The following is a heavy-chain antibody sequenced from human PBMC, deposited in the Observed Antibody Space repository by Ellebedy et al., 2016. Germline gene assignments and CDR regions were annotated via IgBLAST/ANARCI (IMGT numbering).Heavy chain of an antibody. CDR2: IHGSGST. V-gene: IGHV3-53*01. Sequence: GESLKISFAASGLIVSGNFMSWVRQAPGKRLEWVSAIHGSGSTYYADSVKGRFTISRDNSKHTLFLQMNSLRAEDTAVYYCARVSVAGRGDTDLDYWGQGTLVTVSS. J-gene: IGHJ4*02. CDR1: GLIVSGNF. CDR3: ARVSVAGRGDTDLDY. D-gene: IGHD6-19*01.